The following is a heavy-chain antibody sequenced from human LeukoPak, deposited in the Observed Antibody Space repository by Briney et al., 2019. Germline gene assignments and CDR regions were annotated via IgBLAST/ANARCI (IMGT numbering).Heavy chain of an antibody. V-gene: IGHV1-18*01. CDR3: ARRFLNSHPIYYYMDV. Sequence: ASVKVSRKASGYNFLNYGISWVRQAPGQGLEWMGWISGKTGNINYAQKFQARATMTRDTSTGTAYMELRSLRSDDTAVYFCARRFLNSHPIYYYMDVWAKGTTVIVSS. CDR2: ISGKTGNI. D-gene: IGHD2-21*01. J-gene: IGHJ6*03. CDR1: GYNFLNYG.